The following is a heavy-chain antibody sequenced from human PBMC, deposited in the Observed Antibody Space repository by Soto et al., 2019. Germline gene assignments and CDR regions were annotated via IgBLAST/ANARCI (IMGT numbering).Heavy chain of an antibody. Sequence: QVQLVQSGADVKKPGSSVKVSCKASGGTFSSYAFSWVRQAPGQGLEWMGGIIPIFAIANYAQSFQGRVTITADESTSTAYMELSSMRCEDTAVYYCGRHRGGHFYYSMTDRGQGTTVTVSS. J-gene: IGHJ6*02. V-gene: IGHV1-69*01. CDR2: IIPIFAIA. CDR3: GRHRGGHFYYSMTD. CDR1: GGTFSSYA.